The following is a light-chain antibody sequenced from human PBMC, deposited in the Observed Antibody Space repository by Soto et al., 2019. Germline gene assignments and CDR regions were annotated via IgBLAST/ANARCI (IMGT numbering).Light chain of an antibody. CDR3: QQYNNWPLT. J-gene: IGKJ3*01. CDR1: QSVSSN. Sequence: EIVMTQSPATLSVSPGERATLSCRASQSVSSNLAWYQQKPGQAPRLLIYGASTRATGIPARFSGSGSGTEITLTIRSLQSEDFAVYYCQQYNNWPLTFGPGTKVDIK. CDR2: GAS. V-gene: IGKV3-15*01.